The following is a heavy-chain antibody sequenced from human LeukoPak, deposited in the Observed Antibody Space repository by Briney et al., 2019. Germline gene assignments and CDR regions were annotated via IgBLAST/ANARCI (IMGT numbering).Heavy chain of an antibody. CDR2: IKSDGSET. CDR3: ASDRVFYGLDV. Sequence: HPGGSLRLSCAASGFTFSSYWMHWVRRAPGKGLMWVSRIKSDGSETSYADSVKGRFTISRDNARNTLYLQMNSLRPEDTAIYYCASDRVFYGLDVWGQGTTVTVSS. J-gene: IGHJ6*02. V-gene: IGHV3-74*01. CDR1: GFTFSSYW.